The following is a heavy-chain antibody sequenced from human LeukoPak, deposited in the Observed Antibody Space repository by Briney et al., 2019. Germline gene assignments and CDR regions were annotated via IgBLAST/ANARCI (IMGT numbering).Heavy chain of an antibody. J-gene: IGHJ4*02. Sequence: GGSLRLSCAASGFTFTSHAMSWVRQAPGKGLEWVSIISGSGDSTYYAASVKGRFTISRDNSKNTLYLQMNSLRADDTAVYYCAKESGYDVDFDYWGQGTLVTVSS. CDR1: GFTFTSHA. CDR3: AKESGYDVDFDY. CDR2: ISGSGDST. V-gene: IGHV3-23*01. D-gene: IGHD5-12*01.